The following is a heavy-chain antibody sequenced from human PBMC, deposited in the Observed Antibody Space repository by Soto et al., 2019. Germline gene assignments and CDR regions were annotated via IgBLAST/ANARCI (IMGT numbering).Heavy chain of an antibody. CDR1: GFTFSDYW. J-gene: IGHJ3*02. CDR3: ARGLGSSGWYSPGDDFDI. CDR2: IKQDGNEK. V-gene: IGHV3-7*01. Sequence: EVQLVESGGGLVQPGGSLRLSCAVSGFTFSDYWMSWVRQAPGKGLEWVANIKQDGNEKYYVDSVKGRFTISRDNAKNSLYLQMNSLRAEYTAVYYCARGLGSSGWYSPGDDFDIWGQGTMVTVSS. D-gene: IGHD6-19*01.